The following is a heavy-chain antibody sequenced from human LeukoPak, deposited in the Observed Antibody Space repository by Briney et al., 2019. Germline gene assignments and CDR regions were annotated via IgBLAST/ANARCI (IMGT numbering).Heavy chain of an antibody. CDR2: IDWDDDK. J-gene: IGHJ4*02. Sequence: SGPALVKPTQTLTLTCTFSGFSLRTSGMCVSWIRQPPGKALEWLARIDWDDDKYYSTSLKTRLTISKDTSKNQVVLTMTNMDPVDTATYYCARTSPTYYYDSSGYLFDYWGQGTLVTVSS. V-gene: IGHV2-70*11. CDR1: GFSLRTSGMC. D-gene: IGHD3-22*01. CDR3: ARTSPTYYYDSSGYLFDY.